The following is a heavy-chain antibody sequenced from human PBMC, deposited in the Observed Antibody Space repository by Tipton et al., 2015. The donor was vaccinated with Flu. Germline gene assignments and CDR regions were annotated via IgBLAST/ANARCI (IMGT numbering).Heavy chain of an antibody. J-gene: IGHJ6*03. V-gene: IGHV4-59*01. Sequence: TLSLTCTVSGSSISDYFWTWIRLAPGKGLEWIGYVYYTGKTDYNPSLKSRVTISVDASTNQFSLRLTSVTAADSAVYYCARGHATIAPRPSGRSPARFYYYMDFWGTGTTVTVSS. CDR3: ARGHATIAPRPSGRSPARFYYYMDF. CDR1: GSSISDYF. D-gene: IGHD6-6*01. CDR2: VYYTGKT.